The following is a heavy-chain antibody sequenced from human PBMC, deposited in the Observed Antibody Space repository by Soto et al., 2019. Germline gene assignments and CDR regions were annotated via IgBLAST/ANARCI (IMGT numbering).Heavy chain of an antibody. V-gene: IGHV4-59*08. D-gene: IGHD3-16*01. CDR3: ARHWAGGSLAY. CDR1: GGSISSDY. CDR2: LYYGGSI. J-gene: IGHJ4*02. Sequence: QVQLQESGPGLVKPSETLSLTCTVSGGSISSDYWSWIRQPPGKGLEWIGYLYYGGSINYNPSLESRVAISVNTSKNQVSLKLTSVSAADAAVYYCARHWAGGSLAYWGQGTLVTVSS.